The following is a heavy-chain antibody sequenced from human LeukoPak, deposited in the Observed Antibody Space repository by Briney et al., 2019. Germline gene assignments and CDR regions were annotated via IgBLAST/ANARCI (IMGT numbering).Heavy chain of an antibody. V-gene: IGHV1-2*02. CDR2: INPNSGGT. CDR1: GYTFTGYY. Sequence: GASVKVSCKASGYTFTGYYMHWVRQAPGQGLEWMGWINPNSGGTNYAQKFQGRVTMTRDTSISTAHMELSRLRSDDTAVYYCARVGLIQLWLPDAFDIWGQGTMVTVSS. J-gene: IGHJ3*02. CDR3: ARVGLIQLWLPDAFDI. D-gene: IGHD5-18*01.